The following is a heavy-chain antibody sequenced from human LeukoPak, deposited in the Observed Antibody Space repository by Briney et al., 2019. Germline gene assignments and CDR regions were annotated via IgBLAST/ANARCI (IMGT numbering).Heavy chain of an antibody. CDR2: IYSSGST. V-gene: IGHV4-61*02. CDR3: ARNYGSGSYRYYYYYYMDV. D-gene: IGHD3-10*01. J-gene: IGHJ6*03. Sequence: SETLSLTCTVSGGSISSGSYYWSWIRQPAGKGLEWIGRIYSSGSTNYNPSLKSRVTISVDTSKNQFSLKLSSVTAADTAVYYCARNYGSGSYRYYYYYYMDVWGKGTTVTISS. CDR1: GGSISSGSYY.